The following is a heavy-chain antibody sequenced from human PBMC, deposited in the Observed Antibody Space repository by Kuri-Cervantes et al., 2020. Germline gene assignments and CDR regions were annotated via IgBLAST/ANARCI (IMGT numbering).Heavy chain of an antibody. V-gene: IGHV4-59*01. Sequence: ESLKISCTVSGGSISSYYWSWIRQPSGKGLEWIGYIYYSGSTNYNPSLKSRVTISVDTSKNQFSLKLSSVTAADTAVYYCARGSVSCSGGSCYSLWGQGTLVTVSS. D-gene: IGHD2-15*01. CDR1: GGSISSYY. CDR3: ARGSVSCSGGSCYSL. J-gene: IGHJ4*02. CDR2: IYYSGST.